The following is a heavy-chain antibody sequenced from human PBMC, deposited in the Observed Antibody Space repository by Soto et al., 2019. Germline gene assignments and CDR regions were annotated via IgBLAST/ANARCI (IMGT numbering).Heavy chain of an antibody. V-gene: IGHV1-18*04. CDR2: ISAYNGNT. CDR3: AREEEMATIYYYYGMDV. D-gene: IGHD5-12*01. J-gene: IGHJ6*02. CDR1: GYTFTSYG. Sequence: GASVKVSCKASGYTFTSYGISWVRQAPGQGLEWMGWISAYNGNTNYAQKLQGRVTMTTDTSTSTAYMELRSLRSDDTAVYYCAREEEMATIYYYYGMDVWGQGTTVTVSS.